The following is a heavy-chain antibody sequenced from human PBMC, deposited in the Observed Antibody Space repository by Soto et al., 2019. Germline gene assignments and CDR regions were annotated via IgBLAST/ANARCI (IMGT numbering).Heavy chain of an antibody. V-gene: IGHV1-18*01. D-gene: IGHD3-3*01. CDR2: ITPNNGYT. CDR1: GYSFSTYA. Sequence: QLQLMQSGGEAKNPGASVKVSCEASGYSFSTYAISWLRQAPGQGLEWMGLITPNNGYTNYAQKFQGRLILTTDIPSSTAYMELTSLRYDDTAMYYCATSYDSGFDPWGQGTQVSVS. CDR3: ATSYDSGFDP. J-gene: IGHJ5*02.